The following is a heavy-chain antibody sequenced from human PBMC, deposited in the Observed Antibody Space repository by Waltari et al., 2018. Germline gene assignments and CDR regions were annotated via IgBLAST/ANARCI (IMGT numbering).Heavy chain of an antibody. CDR2: IYYSGST. Sequence: QVQLQESGPGLVKPSETLSLTCTVSGGSISSHYWSWIRPPPGKGLEWIGYIYYSGSTNYNPSLKSRVTISVDTSKNQFSLKLSSVTAADTAVYYCARVKSIAAAGTYYFDYWGQGTLVTVSS. J-gene: IGHJ4*02. CDR1: GGSISSHY. CDR3: ARVKSIAAAGTYYFDY. V-gene: IGHV4-59*11. D-gene: IGHD6-13*01.